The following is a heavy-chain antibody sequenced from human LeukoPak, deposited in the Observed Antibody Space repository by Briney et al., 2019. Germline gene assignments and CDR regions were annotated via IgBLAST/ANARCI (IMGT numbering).Heavy chain of an antibody. J-gene: IGHJ4*02. Sequence: SETQSLTCAVSGDSISSSNWWTWVRQPPGKGLEWIGEIYHSGSTNYNPSLKSRVTISVDQSKNQFSMKLSSVTAADTAVYYCARDALYGSGTYVFDHWGQGTLVTVSS. D-gene: IGHD3-10*01. CDR1: GDSISSSNW. V-gene: IGHV4-4*02. CDR2: IYHSGST. CDR3: ARDALYGSGTYVFDH.